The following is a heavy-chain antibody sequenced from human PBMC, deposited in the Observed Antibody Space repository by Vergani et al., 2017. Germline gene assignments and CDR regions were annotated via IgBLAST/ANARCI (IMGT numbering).Heavy chain of an antibody. CDR2: ISYDGSKT. CDR1: GFKFSQFG. J-gene: IGHJ6*03. CDR3: ARDVWDCSGISCFLRAGEFYYMDV. Sequence: QVQLVESGGGVVQPGTSLRLSCEASGFKFSQFGMHWVRQGPGKGLEWVAFISYDGSKTQYADSEKGRVTISRDNSKNTVGLEMSSLRVDDTATYYCARDVWDCSGISCFLRAGEFYYMDVWGQGTTVTGSS. V-gene: IGHV3-33*05. D-gene: IGHD3-16*01.